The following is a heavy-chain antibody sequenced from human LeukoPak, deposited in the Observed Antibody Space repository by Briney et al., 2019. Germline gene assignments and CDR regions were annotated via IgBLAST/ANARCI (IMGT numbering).Heavy chain of an antibody. CDR2: IIPILGIA. V-gene: IGHV1-69*04. CDR3: ARGITMVRGVLQYYFDY. CDR1: GGTFSSYA. J-gene: IGHJ4*02. Sequence: GASVKVSCKASGGTFSSYAISWVRQAPGQGLEWMGRIIPILGIANYAQKFQSRVTITADKSTSTAYMELSSLRSEDTAVYYCARGITMVRGVLQYYFDYWGQGTLVTVSS. D-gene: IGHD3-10*01.